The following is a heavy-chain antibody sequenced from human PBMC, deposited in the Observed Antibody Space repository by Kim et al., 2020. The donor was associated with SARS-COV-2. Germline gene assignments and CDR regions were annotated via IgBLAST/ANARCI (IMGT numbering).Heavy chain of an antibody. CDR2: VSGSGGRE. Sequence: PGKGLVWVPAVSGSGGREYDADAGKGRFTISRDNSKNTLYLQMNSLRAGDTAVYYCAKDPVSQTSGWESWGPGTLVAVSS. D-gene: IGHD6-25*01. J-gene: IGHJ5*02. V-gene: IGHV3-23*01. CDR3: AKDPVSQTSGWES.